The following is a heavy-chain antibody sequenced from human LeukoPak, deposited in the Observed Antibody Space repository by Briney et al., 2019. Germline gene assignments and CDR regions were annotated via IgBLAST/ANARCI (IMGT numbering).Heavy chain of an antibody. Sequence: PSETLSLTCTVSGGSISSSSYYWGWIRQPPGKGLEWIGTVYYSGSTYYNPSLKSRVTISVDMSKNQFSLKLSSVTAADTAVYYCARQFFWSGYSHAFDIWGQGTMVTVSS. CDR3: ARQFFWSGYSHAFDI. V-gene: IGHV4-39*01. J-gene: IGHJ3*02. CDR1: GGSISSSSYY. CDR2: VYYSGST. D-gene: IGHD3-3*01.